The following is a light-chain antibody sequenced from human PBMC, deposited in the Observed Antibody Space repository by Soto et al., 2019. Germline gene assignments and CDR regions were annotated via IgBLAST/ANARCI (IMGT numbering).Light chain of an antibody. V-gene: IGLV2-23*02. Sequence: LTQPASMSGPPGQSITISCTGTSSDVGSYNLVSWYQQHPGKAPKVMIYEVSKRPSGVSNRFSGSKSGNTASLTISGLQAEDEADYYCCSYGGSYVFGPGTKVTVL. J-gene: IGLJ1*01. CDR1: SSDVGSYNL. CDR3: CSYGGSYV. CDR2: EVS.